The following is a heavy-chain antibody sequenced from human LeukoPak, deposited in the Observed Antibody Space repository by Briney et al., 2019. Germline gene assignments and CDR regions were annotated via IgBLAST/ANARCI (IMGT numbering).Heavy chain of an antibody. CDR2: ISFDGSKK. V-gene: IGHV3-30*18. D-gene: IGHD2-8*01. CDR3: AKGRQEWWTFDALDI. Sequence: PGRSLRLSCAASGFTLSSYGMHWVRHAPGKALEWVALISFDGSKKFYADSVKGRFTISRDNSKDTLYLQMNRLIPDDTAVFSCAKGRQEWWTFDALDIWGQGTMVTVSS. J-gene: IGHJ3*02. CDR1: GFTLSSYG.